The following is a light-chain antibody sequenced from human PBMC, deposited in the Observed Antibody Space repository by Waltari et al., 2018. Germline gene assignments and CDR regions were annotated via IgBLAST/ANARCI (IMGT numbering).Light chain of an antibody. J-gene: IGKJ1*01. Sequence: EIVLTQSPGTLSLSPGERATLSCRASQSVGKSLAWYQQKPGQAPRLLIYDASSRATGNPDRFSGSGFGTDFSLTISRLEPEDFAVYYCQKYVSLPATFGQGTKVEIK. CDR2: DAS. CDR1: QSVGKS. CDR3: QKYVSLPAT. V-gene: IGKV3-20*01.